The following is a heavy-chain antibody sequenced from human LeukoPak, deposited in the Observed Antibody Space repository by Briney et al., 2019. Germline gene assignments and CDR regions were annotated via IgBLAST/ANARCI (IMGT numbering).Heavy chain of an antibody. D-gene: IGHD6-19*01. CDR1: GYTFTSYD. Sequence: ASVKVSCKASGYTFTSYDINWVRQATGQGLGWMGWMNPNSGNTGYAQKFQGRVTMTRNTSISTAYMELSSLRSEDTAVYYCARVDWYSSGWYRYYYGMDVWGQGTTVTVSS. J-gene: IGHJ6*02. CDR2: MNPNSGNT. CDR3: ARVDWYSSGWYRYYYGMDV. V-gene: IGHV1-8*01.